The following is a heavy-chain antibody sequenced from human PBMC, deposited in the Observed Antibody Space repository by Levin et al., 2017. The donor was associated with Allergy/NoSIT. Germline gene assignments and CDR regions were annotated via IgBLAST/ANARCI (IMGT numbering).Heavy chain of an antibody. CDR2: ISSSGSTI. V-gene: IGHV3-48*03. D-gene: IGHD3-10*01. CDR3: VGPMPFGRHYYFDY. J-gene: IGHJ4*02. Sequence: GGSLRLSCAASGFTFSSYEMNWVRQAPGKGLEWVSYISSSGSTIYYADSVKGRFTISRDNAKNSLYLQMNSLRAEDTAVYYCVGPMPFGRHYYFDYWGQGTLVTVSS. CDR1: GFTFSSYE.